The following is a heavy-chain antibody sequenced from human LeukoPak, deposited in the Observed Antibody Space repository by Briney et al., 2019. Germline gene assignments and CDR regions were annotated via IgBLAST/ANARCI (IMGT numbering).Heavy chain of an antibody. CDR3: AKDSPYGDYESY. CDR1: GFTSSSYA. Sequence: GGSLRLSCAASGFTSSSYAMSWVRQAPGKGLEWVSAISGSGGSTYYADSVKGRFTISRGNSKNTLYLQMNSLRAEDTAVYYCAKDSPYGDYESYWGQGTLVTVSS. J-gene: IGHJ4*02. D-gene: IGHD4-17*01. V-gene: IGHV3-23*01. CDR2: ISGSGGST.